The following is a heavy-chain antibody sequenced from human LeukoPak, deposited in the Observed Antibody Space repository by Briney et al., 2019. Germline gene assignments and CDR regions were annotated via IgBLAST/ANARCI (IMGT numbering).Heavy chain of an antibody. D-gene: IGHD5-18*01. J-gene: IGHJ5*02. CDR1: GFTFSRYA. V-gene: IGHV3-7*01. CDR3: ASRRGYNYGYYFA. Sequence: PGGSLRLSCAASGFTFSRYAMSWVRQAPGKGLEWVANIKQDGSEKYYVDSVKGRFTISRDNAKNSLSLQMNSLRAKDTAVYYCASRRGYNYGYYFAWGQGTLVTVSS. CDR2: IKQDGSEK.